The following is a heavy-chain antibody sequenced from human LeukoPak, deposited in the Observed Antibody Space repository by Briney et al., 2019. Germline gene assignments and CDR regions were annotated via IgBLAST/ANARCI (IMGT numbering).Heavy chain of an antibody. CDR1: GFTFSDYY. Sequence: PGGSLRLSCAASGFTFSDYYMSWIRQAPGKGLEWVSYISSSSSYTNYADSVKGRFTISRDNAKNSLYLQMNSLRAEDTAVYYCARGNGVLGYCSSTSCYKYYYGMDVWGKGTTVTVSS. V-gene: IGHV3-11*06. CDR3: ARGNGVLGYCSSTSCYKYYYGMDV. J-gene: IGHJ6*04. CDR2: ISSSSSYT. D-gene: IGHD2-2*01.